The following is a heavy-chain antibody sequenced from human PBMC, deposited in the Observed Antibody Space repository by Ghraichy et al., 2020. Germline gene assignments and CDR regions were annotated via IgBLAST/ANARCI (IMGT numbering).Heavy chain of an antibody. Sequence: GALRLSCAASGFTFRGSALHWVRQASGKGLEWVGRIRSEADSYATAYAASVKGRFTISRDDSKNTAYLQMNSLKTEDTAVYYCTRPWQGRALYYFDYWGQGTLVTVSS. V-gene: IGHV3-73*01. CDR2: IRSEADSYAT. CDR3: TRPWQGRALYYFDY. J-gene: IGHJ4*02. CDR1: GFTFRGSA.